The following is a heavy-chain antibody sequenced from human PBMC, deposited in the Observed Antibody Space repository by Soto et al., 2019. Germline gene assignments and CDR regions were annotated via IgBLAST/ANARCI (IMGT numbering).Heavy chain of an antibody. CDR3: AIKSWGSAYFDY. J-gene: IGHJ4*02. Sequence: GASVKVSCKASGYTFTSYGISWVRQAPGQGLEWMGWISAYIGNTNYAQKLQGRVTMTTDASTSTAYMELRSLRSEDTAVYYCAIKSWGSAYFDYWGQGTLVTVSS. D-gene: IGHD3-10*01. CDR1: GYTFTSYG. CDR2: ISAYIGNT. V-gene: IGHV1-18*01.